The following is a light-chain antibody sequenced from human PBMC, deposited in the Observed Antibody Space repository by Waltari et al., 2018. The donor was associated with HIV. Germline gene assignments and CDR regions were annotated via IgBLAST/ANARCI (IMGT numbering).Light chain of an antibody. Sequence: QSALTQPASVSGSPGQSITIPCTGTRSDVGGYHYVSWYQQHPGKAPKLMIYDVSNRPSGVSNRFSGSKSGNTASLTISGLQAEDEADYYCSSYTSSSTWVFGGGTKLTVL. V-gene: IGLV2-14*03. CDR2: DVS. CDR1: RSDVGGYHY. J-gene: IGLJ3*02. CDR3: SSYTSSSTWV.